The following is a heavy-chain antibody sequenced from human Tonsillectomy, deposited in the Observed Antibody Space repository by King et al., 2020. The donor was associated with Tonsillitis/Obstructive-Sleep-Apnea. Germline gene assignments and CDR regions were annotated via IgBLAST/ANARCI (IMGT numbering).Heavy chain of an antibody. D-gene: IGHD3-3*01. J-gene: IGHJ6*02. CDR2: IYYSGST. CDR1: GGSISSYY. V-gene: IGHV4-59*08. CDR3: ARLYYDFWSGPYYYYGMDV. Sequence: QLQESGPGLVKPSETLSLTCTVSGGSISSYYWSWIRQPPGKGPEWIGYIYYSGSTNYNPSLKSRVTISVDTSKNQFSLKLSSVTAADTAVYYCARLYYDFWSGPYYYYGMDVWGQGTTVTVSS.